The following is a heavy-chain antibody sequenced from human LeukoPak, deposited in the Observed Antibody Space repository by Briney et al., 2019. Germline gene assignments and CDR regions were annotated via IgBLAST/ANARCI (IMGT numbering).Heavy chain of an antibody. J-gene: IGHJ3*02. CDR2: ISSSSSYI. Sequence: PGGSLRLSCAASGFTFCSYSMNWVRQAPGKGLEWVSSISSSSSYIYYADSVKGRFTISRDNAKNSLYLQMNSLTAEDTAVYYCARTGRASDAFDIWGQGTMVTVSS. CDR1: GFTFCSYS. V-gene: IGHV3-21*01. CDR3: ARTGRASDAFDI. D-gene: IGHD1-14*01.